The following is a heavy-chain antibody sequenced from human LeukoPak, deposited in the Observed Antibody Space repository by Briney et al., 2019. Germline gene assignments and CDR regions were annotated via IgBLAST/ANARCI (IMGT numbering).Heavy chain of an antibody. CDR1: GLTFSTYS. J-gene: IGHJ4*02. D-gene: IGHD4-17*01. CDR3: AKENTKTPFRPGEATVTKGYFHY. Sequence: GGSLRLSCAASGLTFSTYSFNWVRQAPGKGLEWVSYITPSTSTIYYADAVKGRFTISGDNAKNTLYLQMNSLRADDTAVYYCAKENTKTPFRPGEATVTKGYFHYWGQGTLVTVSS. CDR2: ITPSTSTI. V-gene: IGHV3-48*01.